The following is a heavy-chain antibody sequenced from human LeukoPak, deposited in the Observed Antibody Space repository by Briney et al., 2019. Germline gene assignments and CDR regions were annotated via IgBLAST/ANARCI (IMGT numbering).Heavy chain of an antibody. J-gene: IGHJ4*02. V-gene: IGHV3-23*01. CDR2: ISGSGGST. Sequence: GGSLRLSCAASGFTFSSYAMSWVRRAPGKGLEWVSAISGSGGSTYYADSVKGRFTISRDNSKNTLYLQMNSLRAEDTAVYYCAKGDIDSSGYYYPSPTPHYWGQGTLVTVSS. D-gene: IGHD3-22*01. CDR3: AKGDIDSSGYYYPSPTPHY. CDR1: GFTFSSYA.